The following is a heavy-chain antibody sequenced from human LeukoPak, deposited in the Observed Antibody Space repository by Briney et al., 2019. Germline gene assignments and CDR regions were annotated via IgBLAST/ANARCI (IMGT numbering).Heavy chain of an antibody. CDR3: AKDRLYSGSYFETVNFDY. V-gene: IGHV3-30*18. D-gene: IGHD1-26*01. Sequence: AGGSLRLSCAASGFTFSSYGMHWVRQAPGKGLEWVAVISYDGSNKYYADSVKGRFTISRDNSKNTLYLQMNSLRAEDTAVYYCAKDRLYSGSYFETVNFDYWGQGTLVTVSS. J-gene: IGHJ4*02. CDR2: ISYDGSNK. CDR1: GFTFSSYG.